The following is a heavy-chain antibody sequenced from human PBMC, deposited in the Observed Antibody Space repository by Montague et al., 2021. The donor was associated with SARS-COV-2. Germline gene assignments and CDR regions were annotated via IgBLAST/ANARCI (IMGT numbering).Heavy chain of an antibody. J-gene: IGHJ2*01. V-gene: IGHV4-34*01. CDR1: GGPLGDYY. CDR3: ESGTGQRITLFEIVRNYWYYAD. D-gene: IGHD2/OR15-2a*01. Sequence: SETLSLTCAVYGGPLGDYYWGWICLSPPHGLGLIWIINLYERTHYSPSLKSQVALSVAKSTNQFSLRLNSVTTTDTAVYYCESGTGQRITLFEIVRNYWYYADWGRGTLITVSS. CDR2: INLYERT.